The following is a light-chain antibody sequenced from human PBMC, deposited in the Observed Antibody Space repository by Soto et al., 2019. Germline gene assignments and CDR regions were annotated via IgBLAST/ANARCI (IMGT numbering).Light chain of an antibody. Sequence: ELVLTQSPGTLSLSPGERATLSCRASQSVSSMFLAWYQQRRGQAPRLLIYGASNRATAIPDRFSGSGSGTDFTLTISRLEPEDFGLYYCQQYGPSQWTFGQGPKVDIK. V-gene: IGKV3-20*01. J-gene: IGKJ1*01. CDR1: QSVSSMF. CDR2: GAS. CDR3: QQYGPSQWT.